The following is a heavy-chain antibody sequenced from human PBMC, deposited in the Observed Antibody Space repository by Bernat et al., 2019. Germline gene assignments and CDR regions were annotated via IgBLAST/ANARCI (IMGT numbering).Heavy chain of an antibody. CDR1: GFTFSAYA. CDR2: ISARSGNT. CDR3: AKMIGLQPRGRFAH. J-gene: IGHJ4*02. Sequence: EVQLLESGGGLVQPGGSLRLSCAASGFTFSAYAMSWVRQAPGKGLEWVSAISARSGNTYYADSVKGRFIISRDNSKNTVFLEMNTLRAEDTAVFFCAKMIGLQPRGRFAHWGQGILVTVSS. D-gene: IGHD3-22*01. V-gene: IGHV3-23*01.